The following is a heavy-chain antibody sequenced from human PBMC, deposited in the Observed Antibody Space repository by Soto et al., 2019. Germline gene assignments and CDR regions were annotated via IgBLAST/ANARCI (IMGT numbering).Heavy chain of an antibody. CDR3: AREWSPPLAVFDF. CDR1: GFTFSTYW. D-gene: IGHD1-26*01. J-gene: IGHJ4*02. V-gene: IGHV3-7*03. Sequence: PGGSLRLSCTASGFTFSTYWMTWVRQAPGKGLEWVANIKQHGNEKYYPDSVNGRFTISRDNAKNSLYLQMNSLRAEDTAVYYCAREWSPPLAVFDFWGQGTPVTVSS. CDR2: IKQHGNEK.